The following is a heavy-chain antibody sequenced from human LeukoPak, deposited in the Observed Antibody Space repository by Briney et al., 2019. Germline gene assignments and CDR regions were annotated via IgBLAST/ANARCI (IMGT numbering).Heavy chain of an antibody. V-gene: IGHV1-18*01. D-gene: IGHD3-3*01. CDR2: ISAYNGNT. Sequence: GASVKVSCKASGYTFSNYAISWVRQAPGQGLEWMGWISAYNGNTNYAQNVQGRVTITRNTSISTAYMELSSLRSEDTAVYYCARYRFLEWLSWGKGWFDPWGQGTLVTVSS. CDR3: ARYRFLEWLSWGKGWFDP. CDR1: GYTFSNYA. J-gene: IGHJ5*02.